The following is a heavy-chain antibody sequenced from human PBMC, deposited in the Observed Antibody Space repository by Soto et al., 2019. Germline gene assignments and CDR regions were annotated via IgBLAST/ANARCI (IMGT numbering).Heavy chain of an antibody. V-gene: IGHV3-33*08. Sequence: PGGSLRLSCAASGFTFSSYGMHWGRQAPGKGLEWVAIISNDGTKENYADSVKGRFTISRDNSKNTLYLQMNSLRAEDTAVYYCARDGLGTGTTAGMDGWGQGTTVTVSS. CDR2: ISNDGTKE. CDR1: GFTFSSYG. D-gene: IGHD1-7*01. CDR3: ARDGLGTGTTAGMDG. J-gene: IGHJ6*02.